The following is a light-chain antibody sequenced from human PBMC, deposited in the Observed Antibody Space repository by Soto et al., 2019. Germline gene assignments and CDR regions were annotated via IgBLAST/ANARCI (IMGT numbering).Light chain of an antibody. V-gene: IGKV1-5*01. Sequence: DIQMTQSPSTLSASVGDRVTITCRASQSISSWLAWYQQKPGKAPKLLIYDASSLESGVPSRFSGSGSGTEFTLTISSRQPDDFATYYCQQDNSYDTFGQGTKLEIK. CDR1: QSISSW. CDR3: QQDNSYDT. CDR2: DAS. J-gene: IGKJ2*01.